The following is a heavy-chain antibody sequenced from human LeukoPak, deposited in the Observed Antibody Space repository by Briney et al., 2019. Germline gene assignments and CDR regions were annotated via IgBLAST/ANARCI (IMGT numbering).Heavy chain of an antibody. J-gene: IGHJ4*02. D-gene: IGHD3-9*01. CDR3: ANYDILTASQVYYFGN. CDR2: TYHRGST. CDR1: GGSISSSNW. V-gene: IGHV4-4*02. Sequence: SGTLSLTCSVSGGSISSSNWWSWVRQPPGKGLEWIGETYHRGSTNYNPSLKSRVTISVDTSKGQFSLRLSSVTAADTAIYYCANYDILTASQVYYFGNWGQGTLVTVSS.